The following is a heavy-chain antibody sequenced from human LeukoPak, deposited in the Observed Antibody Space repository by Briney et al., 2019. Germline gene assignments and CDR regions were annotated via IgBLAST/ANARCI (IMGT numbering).Heavy chain of an antibody. CDR2: IFYSGTT. Sequence: PSETLSLTCDVSGDSISSDYWSWIRQPPEKGLEWMGFIFYSGTTNYNPSLQSRVTISVDTSKNKFYLKLSSVTAADTAVYYCARTRPYGDGTSYMDVWGKGTTVTVSS. V-gene: IGHV4-59*08. J-gene: IGHJ6*04. CDR1: GDSISSDY. D-gene: IGHD4/OR15-4a*01. CDR3: ARTRPYGDGTSYMDV.